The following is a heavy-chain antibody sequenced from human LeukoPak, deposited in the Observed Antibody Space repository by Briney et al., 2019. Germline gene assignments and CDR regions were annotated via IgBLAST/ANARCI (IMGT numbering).Heavy chain of an antibody. CDR1: GFTFSSYG. CDR2: IHFDGSTK. Sequence: AGSLRLSCAASGFTFSSYGMHWVRQAPGKGLEWVAFIHFDGSTKYYGDSVKGRFTIPRNNSKNTFYLQMNSLRPEDTAVYYCAKDQCTRTSCDGYPGYWGQGSLVIVSS. CDR3: AKDQCTRTSCDGYPGY. D-gene: IGHD2-2*01. V-gene: IGHV3-30*02. J-gene: IGHJ4*02.